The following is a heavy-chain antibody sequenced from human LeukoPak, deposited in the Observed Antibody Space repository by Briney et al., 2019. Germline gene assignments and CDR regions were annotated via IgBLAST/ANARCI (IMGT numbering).Heavy chain of an antibody. J-gene: IGHJ4*02. D-gene: IGHD2/OR15-2a*01. V-gene: IGHV3-74*01. Sequence: PSETLSLTCTVSGGSISSSSYYWMHWVRQAPGKGLVWVSHINSDGSWTSYADSVKGRFTISKDNAKSTVYLQMNNLRAEDTAVYYCVSFYEAYWGRGTLVTVSS. CDR2: INSDGSWT. CDR3: VSFYEAY. CDR1: GGSISSSSYYW.